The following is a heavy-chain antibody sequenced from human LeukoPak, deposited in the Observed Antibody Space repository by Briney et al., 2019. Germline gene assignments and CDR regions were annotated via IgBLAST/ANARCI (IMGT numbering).Heavy chain of an antibody. CDR3: AAASGYGNYGYFDL. CDR2: IVVGSGNT. Sequence: GTSVKVSCKASGFTFTSSAVQWVRQARGQRLEWIGWIVVGSGNTNYAQKFQERVTITRDMSTSTAYMELSSLRSEDTAVYYCAAASGYGNYGYFDLWGRGTLVTASS. V-gene: IGHV1-58*01. CDR1: GFTFTSSA. D-gene: IGHD5-12*01. J-gene: IGHJ2*01.